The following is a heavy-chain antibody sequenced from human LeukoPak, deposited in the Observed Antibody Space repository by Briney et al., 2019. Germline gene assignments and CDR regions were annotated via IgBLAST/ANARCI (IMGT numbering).Heavy chain of an antibody. CDR2: ISGSGGST. CDR3: AKDVVVVVAFSGMDV. V-gene: IGHV3-23*01. D-gene: IGHD2-15*01. CDR1: GFTFSGYW. J-gene: IGHJ6*02. Sequence: GGSLRLSCAASGFTFSGYWMHWVRQAPGKGLEWVSAISGSGGSTYYADSVKGRFTISRDNSKNTLYLQMNSLRAEDTAVYYCAKDVVVVVAFSGMDVWGQGTTVTVSS.